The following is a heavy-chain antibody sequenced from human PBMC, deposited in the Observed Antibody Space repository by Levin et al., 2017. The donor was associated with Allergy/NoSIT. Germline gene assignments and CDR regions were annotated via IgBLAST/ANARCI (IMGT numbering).Heavy chain of an antibody. CDR2: IYPGDSDT. CDR3: AIRGAAGDSFGYYFDY. D-gene: IGHD2-21*02. J-gene: IGHJ4*02. Sequence: KVSCKGSGYSFTSYWIIWVRQMPAKGLEWMGIIYPGDSDTRYSPSFQGQVTISVDKSISTAYLQWSSLKASDTAMYYCAIRGAAGDSFGYYFDYWGQGTLVTVSS. CDR1: GYSFTSYW. V-gene: IGHV5-51*01.